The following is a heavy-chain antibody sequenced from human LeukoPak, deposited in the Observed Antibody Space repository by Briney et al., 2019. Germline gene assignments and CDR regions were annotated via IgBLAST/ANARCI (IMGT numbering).Heavy chain of an antibody. D-gene: IGHD3-22*01. CDR3: AKAHNYYDSSAYYGLRSRYYYYGMDV. J-gene: IGHJ6*02. Sequence: GGSLRLSCAASGFAFSRNGMHWVRQAPGKGLDWVAVISYDGNNKYYADSVKGRFTISRDNSKNTLYLQMNSLRAEDTAVYYCAKAHNYYDSSAYYGLRSRYYYYGMDVWGQGTTVTVSS. CDR1: GFAFSRNG. V-gene: IGHV3-30*18. CDR2: ISYDGNNK.